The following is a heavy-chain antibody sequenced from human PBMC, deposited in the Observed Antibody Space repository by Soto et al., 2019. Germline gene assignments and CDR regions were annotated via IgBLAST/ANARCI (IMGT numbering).Heavy chain of an antibody. CDR3: ARGFPLWFDP. J-gene: IGHJ5*02. CDR1: GGSITSSSYY. Sequence: SETLSLTCTVSGGSITSSSYYWGWIRQPPGKGLEWIGSIYYSGSTYYNPSFKSRVTISVDTSKNQFSLKLSSVTAADTAVYYCARGFPLWFDPWGQGTLVTVSS. D-gene: IGHD3-16*02. V-gene: IGHV4-39*01. CDR2: IYYSGST.